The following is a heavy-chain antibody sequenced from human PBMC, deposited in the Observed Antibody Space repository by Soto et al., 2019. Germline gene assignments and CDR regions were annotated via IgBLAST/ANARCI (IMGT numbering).Heavy chain of an antibody. V-gene: IGHV4-38-2*01. CDR2: IYHSGST. D-gene: IGHD3-22*01. CDR3: ARAVYYYDSSGFLYYFDY. Sequence: PSETLSLTCAVSGYSISSGYYWGWIRQPPGKGLEWIGSIYHSGSTYYNPSLKSRVTLSVDTSKNQFSLKLSSVTAADTAVYYCARAVYYYDSSGFLYYFDYWGQGTLVTVSS. CDR1: GYSISSGYY. J-gene: IGHJ4*02.